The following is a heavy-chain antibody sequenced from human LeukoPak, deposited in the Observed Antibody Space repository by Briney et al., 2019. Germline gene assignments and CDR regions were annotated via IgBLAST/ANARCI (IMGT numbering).Heavy chain of an antibody. CDR2: IIPILGIA. D-gene: IGHD3-10*01. CDR3: ASITMVRGVIEGFDP. Sequence: SVKVSCKAPGGTFISYTISWVRQAPGQGLEWMGRIIPILGIANYAQKFQGRVTITADKSTSTAYMELSSLRSEDTAVYYCASITMVRGVIEGFDPWGQGTLVTVSS. CDR1: GGTFISYT. V-gene: IGHV1-69*02. J-gene: IGHJ5*02.